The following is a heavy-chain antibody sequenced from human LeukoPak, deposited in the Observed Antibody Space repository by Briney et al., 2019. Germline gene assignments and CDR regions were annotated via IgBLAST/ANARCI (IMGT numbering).Heavy chain of an antibody. CDR3: ARHAPLGYSSVSYPPPNWFDP. CDR2: INHSGST. V-gene: IGHV4-34*01. J-gene: IGHJ5*02. CDR1: GGSFSGYY. D-gene: IGHD6-19*01. Sequence: SETLSLTCAVYGGSFSGYYWSWIRQPPGKGLEWIGEINHSGSTNYNPSLKSRVTISVDASKNQFSLKLSSVTAADTAVYHCARHAPLGYSSVSYPPPNWFDPWGQGTLVTVSS.